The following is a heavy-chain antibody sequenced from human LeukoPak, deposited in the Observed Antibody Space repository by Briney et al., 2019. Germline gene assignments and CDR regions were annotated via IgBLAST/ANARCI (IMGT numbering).Heavy chain of an antibody. Sequence: SVKVSCKASGGTFSSYAISWARQAPGQGLEWMGGIIPIFGTANYAQKFQGRVTITADESTSTAYMELSSLRSEDTAVYYCARDPGGRIAAAGTYYFDYWGQGTLVTVSS. V-gene: IGHV1-69*13. CDR1: GGTFSSYA. CDR3: ARDPGGRIAAAGTYYFDY. CDR2: IIPIFGTA. D-gene: IGHD6-13*01. J-gene: IGHJ4*02.